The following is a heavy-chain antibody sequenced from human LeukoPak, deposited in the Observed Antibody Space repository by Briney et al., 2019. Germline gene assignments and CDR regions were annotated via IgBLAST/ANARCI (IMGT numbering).Heavy chain of an antibody. Sequence: GGSLRLSCAASGFTFSSYRMSWVRQAPGKGLEWVANIKQDGSEKHYVDSVKGRFAISRDNAKTSLYLQMNSLRAEDTALYYCARDGYYYDSSGYINYYYYYMDVWGKGTTVTVSS. D-gene: IGHD3-22*01. CDR3: ARDGYYYDSSGYINYYYYYMDV. CDR2: IKQDGSEK. CDR1: GFTFSSYR. V-gene: IGHV3-7*03. J-gene: IGHJ6*03.